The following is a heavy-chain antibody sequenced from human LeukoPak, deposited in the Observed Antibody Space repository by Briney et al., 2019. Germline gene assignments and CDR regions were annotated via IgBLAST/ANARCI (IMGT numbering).Heavy chain of an antibody. CDR1: GFTFSSYW. CDR2: IKTDGSEK. CDR3: ARDYTGYFP. V-gene: IGHV3-7*03. D-gene: IGHD3-9*01. J-gene: IGHJ5*02. Sequence: GGSLRLSCEASGFTFSSYWMSWVRQAPGKGLEWVANIKTDGSEKYYVDSVKGRFTISRDNAKNSLYLQMNSLRAEDTAVYYCARDYTGYFPWGQGTLVIVS.